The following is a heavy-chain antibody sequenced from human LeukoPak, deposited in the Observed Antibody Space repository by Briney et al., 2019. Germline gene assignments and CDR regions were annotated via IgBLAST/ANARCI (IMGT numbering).Heavy chain of an antibody. V-gene: IGHV1-69*05. J-gene: IGHJ3*02. CDR3: ARDRDAKSRGIAVAGRSLRGAFDI. D-gene: IGHD6-19*01. CDR2: IIPIFGTA. CDR1: GGTFSSYA. Sequence: SVKVSCKASGGTFSSYAISWVRQAPGQGLEWMGGIIPIFGTANYAQKFQGRVTITTDESTSTAYMELSSLRSEDTAVYYCARDRDAKSRGIAVAGRSLRGAFDIWGQGTMVTVSS.